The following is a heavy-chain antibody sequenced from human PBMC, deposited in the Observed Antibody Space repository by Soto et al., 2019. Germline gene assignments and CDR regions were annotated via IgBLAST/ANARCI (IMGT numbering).Heavy chain of an antibody. D-gene: IGHD3-16*01. Sequence: QMEQSGAEVRKPGSSVKVSCKPSGGSLTSYPMAWVRQAPGQGFEWMGGIIPIHGTTEYAQKFQGRVTITAGESTNRATLELTGLRSEDTAVYYCARGWGLVSWGQGTLVTVSS. CDR1: GGSLTSYP. J-gene: IGHJ4*02. CDR2: IIPIHGTT. V-gene: IGHV1-69*01. CDR3: ARGWGLVS.